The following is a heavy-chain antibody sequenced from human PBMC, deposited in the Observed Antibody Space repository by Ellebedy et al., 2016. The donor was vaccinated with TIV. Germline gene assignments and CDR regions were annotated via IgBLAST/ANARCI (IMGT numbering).Heavy chain of an antibody. CDR2: IIPILGIA. CDR1: GGTFSSYA. V-gene: IGHV1-69*04. CDR3: ARRRDYYYGMDV. Sequence: AASVKVSCKASGGTFSSYAISWVRQAPGQGLEWMGRIIPILGIANYAQKFQGRVTITADKSTSTAYMELSSLRSEDTAVYYCARRRDYYYGMDVWGQGTTVTVSS. J-gene: IGHJ6*02.